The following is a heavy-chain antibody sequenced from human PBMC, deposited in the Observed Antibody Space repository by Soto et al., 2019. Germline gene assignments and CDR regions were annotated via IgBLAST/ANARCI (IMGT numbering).Heavy chain of an antibody. CDR1: GGSISSYY. CDR3: ARQDGYYYYIDV. CDR2: IFYTGST. V-gene: IGHV4-59*08. J-gene: IGHJ6*03. Sequence: SETLSLTCTVSGGSISSYYWSWIRQPPGKGLEWIGYIFYTGSTNYNPSLKSRVLISVDTSKNQFSLKLRPVTAADTAVYYCARQDGYYYYIDVWGKGTTVTVSS.